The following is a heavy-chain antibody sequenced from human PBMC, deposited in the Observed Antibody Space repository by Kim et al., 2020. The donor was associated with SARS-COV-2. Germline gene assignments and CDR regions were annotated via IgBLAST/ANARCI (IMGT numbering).Heavy chain of an antibody. D-gene: IGHD2-21*01. Sequence: GSKYYADSVKGRFTISRDNSKNPLYLQINSLRAEDTAVYYCATVITEADFWGQGTLVTVSS. CDR2: GSK. CDR3: ATVITEADF. V-gene: IGHV3-23*01. J-gene: IGHJ4*02.